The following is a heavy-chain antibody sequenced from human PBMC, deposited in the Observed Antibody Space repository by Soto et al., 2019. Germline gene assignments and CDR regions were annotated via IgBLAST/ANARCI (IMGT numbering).Heavy chain of an antibody. CDR2: IYYSGST. CDR1: GGSVSSGSYY. D-gene: IGHD2-15*01. Sequence: SETLSLTCTVSGGSVSSGSYYWSWIRQPPGKGLEWIGYIYYSGSTNYNPSLKSRVTISVDTSKNQFSLKLSSVTAADTAVYYCARDHYCSGGSCYQAGGLNYFDYWGQGTLVTVSS. CDR3: ARDHYCSGGSCYQAGGLNYFDY. V-gene: IGHV4-61*01. J-gene: IGHJ4*02.